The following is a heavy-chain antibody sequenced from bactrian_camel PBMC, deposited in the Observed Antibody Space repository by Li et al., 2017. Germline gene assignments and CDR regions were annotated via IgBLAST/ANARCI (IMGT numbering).Heavy chain of an antibody. J-gene: IGHJ4*01. V-gene: IGHV3S31*01. Sequence: VQLVESGGGSVQAGGSLRLSCAASGFDSSAYCMGWFRQAPGKEREGVAFVYFGGGRTYYADSVKDRFSISRDNAKRTVYLQMNSLIPEDTAMYFCAADPVCDAGRGWSPDEYNYVGQGTQVTVSS. D-gene: IGHD6*01. CDR2: VYFGGGRT. CDR3: AADPVCDAGRGWSPDEYNY. CDR1: GFDSSAYC.